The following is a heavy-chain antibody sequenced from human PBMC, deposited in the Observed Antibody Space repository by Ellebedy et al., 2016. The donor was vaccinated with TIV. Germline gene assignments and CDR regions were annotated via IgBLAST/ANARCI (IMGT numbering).Heavy chain of an antibody. D-gene: IGHD3-22*01. Sequence: AASVKVSCKASGGSFSNNAVTWVRQAPGQGLEWMGGIIPISDSANYAHQFQGRVTIIADRSTSTATLELSSLRSEDTAVYYCAASSFYGTMILHWGQGTLVTVSS. CDR3: AASSFYGTMILH. V-gene: IGHV1-69*13. CDR2: IIPISDSA. J-gene: IGHJ4*02. CDR1: GGSFSNNA.